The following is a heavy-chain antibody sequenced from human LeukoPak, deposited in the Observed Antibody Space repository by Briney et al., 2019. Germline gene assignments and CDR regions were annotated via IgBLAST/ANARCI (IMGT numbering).Heavy chain of an antibody. CDR2: IYTSGST. Sequence: SETLSLICTVSGGSISIYYWSWIRQPAGKGLEWIGRIYTSGSTNYNPSLKSRVTISVDTSKNQFSLKLSSVTAADTAVYYCARETTGPRGTVGFDYWGQGTLVTVSS. V-gene: IGHV4-4*07. J-gene: IGHJ4*02. D-gene: IGHD1-1*01. CDR3: ARETTGPRGTVGFDY. CDR1: GGSISIYY.